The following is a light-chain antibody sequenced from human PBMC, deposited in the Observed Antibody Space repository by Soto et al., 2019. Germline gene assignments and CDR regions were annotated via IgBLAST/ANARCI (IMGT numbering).Light chain of an antibody. CDR2: EVS. CDR3: SSYTSSSTYV. Sequence: QSALTQPASVSGSPGQSITISCTGSSTDVGGYNFVSWYQQHPGKAPKVMIYEVSNRPSGVSNRFSGSKSGNTASLTISGLQAEDEADYYCSSYTSSSTYVFGTGTNATVL. CDR1: STDVGGYNF. J-gene: IGLJ1*01. V-gene: IGLV2-14*01.